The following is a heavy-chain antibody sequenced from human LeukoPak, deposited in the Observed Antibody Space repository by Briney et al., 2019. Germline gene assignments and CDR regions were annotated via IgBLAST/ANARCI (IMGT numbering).Heavy chain of an antibody. CDR2: ISSSGGST. CDR1: GFTFSSYA. CDR3: AKDVNSGSYFDY. V-gene: IGHV3-23*01. D-gene: IGHD1-26*01. J-gene: IGHJ4*02. Sequence: GGSLRLSCAASGFTFSSYAMGWVRQAPGKGLEWVSAISSSGGSTYYADSVKGRFTISRDNSKNTLYLQMNSLRAEDTAVYYCAKDVNSGSYFDYWGQGTLVTVSS.